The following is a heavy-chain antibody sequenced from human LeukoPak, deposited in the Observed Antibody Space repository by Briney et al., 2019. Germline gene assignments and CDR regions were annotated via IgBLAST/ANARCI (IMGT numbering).Heavy chain of an antibody. CDR1: GFTFSSYA. V-gene: IGHV3-23*01. J-gene: IGHJ4*02. Sequence: GGSLRLSCAASGFTFSSYAMSWVRQAPGEGLDWVSAISGSGGSTYYADSVKGRFTISRDNSKNTLYLQMNSLRAEDTAVYYCAKVLAESGFSSGWSRGFDYWGQGTLVTVSS. CDR3: AKVLAESGFSSGWSRGFDY. CDR2: ISGSGGST. D-gene: IGHD6-19*01.